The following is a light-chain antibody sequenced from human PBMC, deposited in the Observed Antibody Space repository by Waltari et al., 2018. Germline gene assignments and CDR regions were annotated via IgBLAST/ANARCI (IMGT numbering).Light chain of an antibody. CDR1: TNDLGSYNY. CDR2: EVT. J-gene: IGLJ3*02. V-gene: IGLV2-11*01. Sequence: SALTQPRSVSGSPGQSVTISCTGTTNDLGSYNYVSWYQQHPGKAPKLIILEVTKLPSGAPELLSGCKSGNTASLTISGLRAEDEAEYYCCSYAGSYTWVFGGGTKLTVV. CDR3: CSYAGSYTWV.